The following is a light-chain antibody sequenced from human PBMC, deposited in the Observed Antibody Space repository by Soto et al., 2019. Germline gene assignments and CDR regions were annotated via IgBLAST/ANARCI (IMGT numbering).Light chain of an antibody. J-gene: IGKJ3*01. CDR1: QSISSY. CDR3: QQSYSTPFT. V-gene: IGKV1-39*01. CDR2: AAS. Sequence: DIQMTQSPSSLSASVGDRVTITCRASQSISSYLNWYQQKPGKAPKLLIYAASSLQSGVPSRFSGRGTGTDFTLTISRLQPEDFATYYCQQSYSTPFTFGPGTKVDIK.